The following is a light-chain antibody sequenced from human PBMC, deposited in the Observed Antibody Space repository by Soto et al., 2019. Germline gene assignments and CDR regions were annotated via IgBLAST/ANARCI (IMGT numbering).Light chain of an antibody. CDR3: QQSNNWPPT. J-gene: IGKJ1*01. Sequence: DIHITQSPSSVSASVSDRVTITCRASQGIDNWLAWYQQKPGKAPKLLIYVASILQSGVPSRFSGSGSGTEFTLTISSLQSEDFAVYYCQQSNNWPPTFGQGTKVGIK. V-gene: IGKV1-12*01. CDR2: VAS. CDR1: QGIDNW.